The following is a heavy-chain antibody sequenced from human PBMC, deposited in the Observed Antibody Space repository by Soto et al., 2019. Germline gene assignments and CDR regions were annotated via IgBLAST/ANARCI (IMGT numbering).Heavy chain of an antibody. J-gene: IGHJ4*02. CDR3: ARGRGRYDSSGYLDY. Sequence: SETLSLTCAVYGGSFSGYYWSWIRQPPGKGLEWIGEINHSGSTNYNPSLKSRVTISVDTSKNQSSLKLSSVTAADTAVYYCARGRGRYDSSGYLDYWGQGTLVTVSS. V-gene: IGHV4-34*01. CDR1: GGSFSGYY. CDR2: INHSGST. D-gene: IGHD3-22*01.